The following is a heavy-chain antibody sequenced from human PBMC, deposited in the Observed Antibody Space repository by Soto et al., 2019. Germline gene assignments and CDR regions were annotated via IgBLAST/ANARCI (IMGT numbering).Heavy chain of an antibody. CDR3: ARDLDY. CDR1: GFTFSSYA. V-gene: IGHV3-30-3*01. CDR2: ISYDGSNK. Sequence: GGSLRLSCAASGFTFSSYAMHWVRQAPGKGLEWVAVISYDGSNKYYADSVKGRFTISRDNSKNTLYLQMNSLRAEDTAVYYCARDLDYWGQGTLVTVSS. J-gene: IGHJ4*02.